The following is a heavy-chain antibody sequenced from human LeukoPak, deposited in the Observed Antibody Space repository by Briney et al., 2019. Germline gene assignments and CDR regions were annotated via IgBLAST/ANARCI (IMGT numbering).Heavy chain of an antibody. CDR3: ARDHSPKWGSGERYFDY. CDR1: GFTFSRYW. Sequence: GGSLRLSCAASGFTFSRYWVHWVRQAPGKGLEWVAVMRDDGSDIYYADSLKGRFTISRDNSKNTLYLHMNSLGAEDTAIYYCARDHSPKWGSGERYFDYWGQGTLVTVSS. D-gene: IGHD7-27*01. J-gene: IGHJ4*02. CDR2: MRDDGSDI. V-gene: IGHV3-33*08.